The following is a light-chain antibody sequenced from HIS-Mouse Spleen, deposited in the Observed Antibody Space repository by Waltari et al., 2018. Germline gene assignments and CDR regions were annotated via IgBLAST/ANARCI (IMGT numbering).Light chain of an antibody. V-gene: IGLV2-8*01. J-gene: IGLJ2*01. Sequence: QSALTQPPSASGSPGQSVTISCTGTSSDVGGYNYVPWYQQHPGKAPKLMIYEVSKRPSGVPVRFSGSTSGNPASLTVSGLQAEDEADYYCSSYAGSNVVFGGGTKLTVL. CDR3: SSYAGSNVV. CDR1: SSDVGGYNY. CDR2: EVS.